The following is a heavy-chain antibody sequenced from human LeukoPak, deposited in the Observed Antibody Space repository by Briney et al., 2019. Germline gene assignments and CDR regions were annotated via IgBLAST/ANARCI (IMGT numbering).Heavy chain of an antibody. CDR2: IIPIFGTA. Sequence: ASVKVSCKASGYTLTSYGISWVRQAPGQGLEWMGGIIPIFGTANYAQKFQGRVTITTDESTSTAYMELSSLRSEDTAVYYCARDSRDGYSFDYWGQGTLVTVSS. CDR1: GYTLTSYG. CDR3: ARDSRDGYSFDY. V-gene: IGHV1-69*05. J-gene: IGHJ4*02. D-gene: IGHD5-24*01.